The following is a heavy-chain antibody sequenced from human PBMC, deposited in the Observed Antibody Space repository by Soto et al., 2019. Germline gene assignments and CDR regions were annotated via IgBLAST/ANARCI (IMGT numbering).Heavy chain of an antibody. D-gene: IGHD3-22*01. Sequence: SETLSLTCTVSGGSISSSSYYWGWIRQPPGKGLEWIGSIYYSGSTYYNPSLKSRVTISVDTSKNQFSLKLSSVTAADTAVYYCASFYDSSGPTGLGDYYGMDVWGQGTTVTVSS. V-gene: IGHV4-39*01. CDR2: IYYSGST. CDR3: ASFYDSSGPTGLGDYYGMDV. J-gene: IGHJ6*02. CDR1: GGSISSSSYY.